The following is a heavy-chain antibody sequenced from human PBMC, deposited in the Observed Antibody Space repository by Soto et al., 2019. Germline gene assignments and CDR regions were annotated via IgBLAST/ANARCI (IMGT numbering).Heavy chain of an antibody. J-gene: IGHJ5*02. CDR2: MNPNSGNT. CDR1: GYTFTSYD. CDR3: ARQSSSWYNWFDP. Sequence: GASVKVSCKASGYTFTSYDINWVRQATGQGLEWMGWMNPNSGNTGYAQKFQGRVTMTRNTSISTAYMELSSLRSEDTAVYYCARQSSSWYNWFDPWGQGTLVTVSS. V-gene: IGHV1-8*01. D-gene: IGHD6-13*01.